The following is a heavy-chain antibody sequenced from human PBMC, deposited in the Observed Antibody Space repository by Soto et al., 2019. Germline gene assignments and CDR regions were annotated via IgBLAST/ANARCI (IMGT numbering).Heavy chain of an antibody. D-gene: IGHD4-17*01. V-gene: IGHV4-39*01. J-gene: IGHJ4*02. CDR3: ARCGPYGDYDY. CDR1: GGSISSSSYY. CDR2: IYYSGST. Sequence: SETPSLTCTVSGGSISSSSYYWGWIRQPPGKGLEWIGSIYYSGSTYYNPSLKSRVTISVDTSKNQFSLKLSSVTAADTAVYYCARCGPYGDYDYWGQGTLVTVSS.